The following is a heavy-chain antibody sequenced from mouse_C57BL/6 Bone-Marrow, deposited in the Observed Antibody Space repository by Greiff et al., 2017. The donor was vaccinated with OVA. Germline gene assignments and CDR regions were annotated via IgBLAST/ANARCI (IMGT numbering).Heavy chain of an antibody. Sequence: QVQLQQPGAELVRPGSSVKLSCKASGYTFTSYWMHWVKQRPIQGLEWIGNIDPSDSETHYNQKFKDKATLTVDTSSSTAYMQLSSLTSEDSAVYYCARGVRDYFDYWGQGTTLTVSS. CDR3: ARGVRDYFDY. V-gene: IGHV1-52*01. J-gene: IGHJ2*01. D-gene: IGHD5-1*01. CDR1: GYTFTSYW. CDR2: IDPSDSET.